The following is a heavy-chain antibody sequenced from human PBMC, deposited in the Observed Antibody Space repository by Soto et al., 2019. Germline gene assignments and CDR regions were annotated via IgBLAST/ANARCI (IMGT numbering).Heavy chain of an antibody. Sequence: EVQLVESGGGLVQPGGSLRLSCAASGFTFSSYWMHWVRQAPGKGLVWVSRINSDGSSINYADSVKGRFIISRDNAKNTRRLQTNSLIAEDTAVYYCARSYEALARDYWGQGTRVTVSS. CDR3: ARSYEALARDY. CDR1: GFTFSSYW. D-gene: IGHD3-16*01. J-gene: IGHJ4*02. V-gene: IGHV3-74*01. CDR2: INSDGSSI.